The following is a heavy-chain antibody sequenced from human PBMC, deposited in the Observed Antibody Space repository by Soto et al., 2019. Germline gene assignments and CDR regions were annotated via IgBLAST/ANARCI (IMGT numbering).Heavy chain of an antibody. CDR1: GGSISSSSYY. J-gene: IGHJ4*02. Sequence: PSETLSLTCTVSGGSISSSSYYWGWIRQPPGKGLEWIGSIYYSGSTYYNPSLKSRVTISVDTSKNQFSLKLSSVTAADTAVYYCARITGSNYDILTGQYYFDYWGQGTLVTVS. CDR3: ARITGSNYDILTGQYYFDY. D-gene: IGHD3-9*01. V-gene: IGHV4-39*01. CDR2: IYYSGST.